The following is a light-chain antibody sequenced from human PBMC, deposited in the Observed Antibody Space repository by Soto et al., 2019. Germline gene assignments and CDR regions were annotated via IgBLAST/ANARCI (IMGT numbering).Light chain of an antibody. J-gene: IGKJ1*01. V-gene: IGKV3-15*01. CDR2: GAS. CDR1: QSVSSN. CDR3: QQYNNWPGT. Sequence: EIVMTQSPATLSVSPGERATLSCRASQSVSSNLAWYQQKPGQAPRLLIYGASTRVTGIPARFSGGGSGTEFTLTISSLQSEDFEVYYCQQYNNWPGTFGQGTKLEIK.